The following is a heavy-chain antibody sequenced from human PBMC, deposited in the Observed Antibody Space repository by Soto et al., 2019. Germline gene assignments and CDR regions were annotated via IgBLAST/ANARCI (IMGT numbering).Heavy chain of an antibody. CDR1: GYTFTSYG. CDR3: AGEGDGPYYYYGMDV. D-gene: IGHD2-21*02. J-gene: IGHJ6*02. CDR2: ISGYNGKT. Sequence: QVQLVQSGGEVKKPGASVKVSCKASGYTFTSYGIIWVRQAPGQGLEWMGWISGYNGKTNYAQKVQDRVTMTTDTSTSTVYMELRSLRSDETAVYYCAGEGDGPYYYYGMDVWGQGTTVTVSS. V-gene: IGHV1-18*01.